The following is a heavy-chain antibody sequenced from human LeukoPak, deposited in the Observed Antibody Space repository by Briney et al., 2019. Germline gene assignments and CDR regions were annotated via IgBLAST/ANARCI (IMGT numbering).Heavy chain of an antibody. J-gene: IGHJ4*02. CDR1: GGSISSSSYY. CDR2: IYYSGST. D-gene: IGHD5-24*01. CDR3: ARDPGDGYNYQSDY. Sequence: PSETLSLTCTVSGGSISSSSYYWGWIRQPPGKGLEWIGSIYYSGSTYYNPSLKSRVTISVDTSRNQFSLKLSSVTAADTAVYYCARDPGDGYNYQSDYWGQGTLVTVSS. V-gene: IGHV4-39*07.